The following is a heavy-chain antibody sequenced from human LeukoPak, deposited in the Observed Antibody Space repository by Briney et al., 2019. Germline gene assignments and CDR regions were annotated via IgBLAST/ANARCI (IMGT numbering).Heavy chain of an antibody. V-gene: IGHV3-11*01. CDR2: ISSSGSTI. CDR1: GFTFSDYY. J-gene: IGHJ6*02. D-gene: IGHD3-22*01. CDR3: ARDRLPYYYDSSGYYYGGGMDV. Sequence: GGSLRLSCAASGFTFSDYYMSWIRQAPGKGLEWVSYISSSGSTIYYADSVKGRFTISRDNAKNSLYLQMNSLRAEDTAVYYCARDRLPYYYDSSGYYYGGGMDVWGQGTTVTVSS.